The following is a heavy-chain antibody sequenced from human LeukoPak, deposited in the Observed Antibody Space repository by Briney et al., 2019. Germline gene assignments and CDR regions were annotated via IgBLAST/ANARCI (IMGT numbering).Heavy chain of an antibody. Sequence: SETLSLTCTVSGGSISSYYWSWIRQPPGKGLEWIGHIYYSGSTNYNPSLKSRVTISVDTSKNQFSLKLSSVTAADTAVYYCARLSSSGWYGNYYYYGMDVWGQGTTVTVSS. V-gene: IGHV4-59*08. J-gene: IGHJ6*02. CDR1: GGSISSYY. CDR3: ARLSSSGWYGNYYYYGMDV. D-gene: IGHD6-19*01. CDR2: IYYSGST.